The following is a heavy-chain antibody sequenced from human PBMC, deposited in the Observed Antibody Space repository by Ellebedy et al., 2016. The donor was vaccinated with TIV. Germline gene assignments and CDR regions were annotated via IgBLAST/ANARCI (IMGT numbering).Heavy chain of an antibody. CDR1: GFTFTSSA. CDR3: AAGYSSGWYVED. J-gene: IGHJ4*02. Sequence: ASVKVSCKASGFTFTSSAMQWVRQARGQRLEWIGRIVVGSGNTNYAQKFQERVTITRDMSTSTAYMELSSLRSEDTAVYYCAAGYSSGWYVEDWGQGTLVTVSS. CDR2: IVVGSGNT. V-gene: IGHV1-58*02. D-gene: IGHD6-19*01.